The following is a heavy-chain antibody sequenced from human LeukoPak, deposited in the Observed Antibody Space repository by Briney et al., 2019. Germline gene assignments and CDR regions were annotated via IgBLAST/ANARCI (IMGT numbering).Heavy chain of an antibody. CDR2: IKQDGSEK. CDR1: GFTVSNNY. J-gene: IGHJ4*02. D-gene: IGHD4-17*01. Sequence: GGSLRLSCAASGFTVSNNYMSWVRQAPGKGLEWVANIKQDGSEKYYVDSVKGRFTISRDNAKNSLYLQMNSLRAEDTAVYYCARDGRGDYGGDYWGQGTLVTVSS. CDR3: ARDGRGDYGGDY. V-gene: IGHV3-7*01.